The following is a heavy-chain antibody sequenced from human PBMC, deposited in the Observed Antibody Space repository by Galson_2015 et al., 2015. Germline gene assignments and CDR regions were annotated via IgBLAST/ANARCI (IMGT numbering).Heavy chain of an antibody. J-gene: IGHJ3*02. V-gene: IGHV1-69*01. D-gene: IGHD2-2*01. CDR3: AGAYCSSASCYRAAAFDI. CDR2: IIPIFGTA. Sequence: WMGGIIPIFGTANYAQKFQGRVTITADESTSTAYMELSSLRSEDTAVYYCAGAYCSSASCYRAAAFDIWGQGTMVTVSS.